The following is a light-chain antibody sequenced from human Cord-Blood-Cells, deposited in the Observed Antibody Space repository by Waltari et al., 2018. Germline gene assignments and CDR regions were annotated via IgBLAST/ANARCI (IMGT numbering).Light chain of an antibody. Sequence: VLTQPPGTPSSTAETRATLTCRASQSVSSSYLAWYQQKPGQAPRLLIYGASSRATGIPDRFSGSGSGTDFTLTISRLEPEDFAVYYCQQYGSSPLTFGQGTKVEIK. CDR1: QSVSSSY. CDR3: QQYGSSPLT. V-gene: IGKV3-20*01. J-gene: IGKJ1*01. CDR2: GAS.